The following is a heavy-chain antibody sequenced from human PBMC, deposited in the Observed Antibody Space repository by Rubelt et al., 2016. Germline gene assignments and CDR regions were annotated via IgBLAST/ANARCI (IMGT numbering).Heavy chain of an antibody. CDR3: ANWGEGSSWYAALVTPYYFDY. CDR1: GFTFSSYS. Sequence: VQLVESGGGLVKPGGSLRLSCAASGFTFSSYSMNWVRQAPGKGLEWVAVISYDGSNKYYADSVKGRFTISRVNAKNTLYLQMNSLRAEDTAVYYCANWGEGSSWYAALVTPYYFDYWGQGTLVTVSS. CDR2: ISYDGSNK. V-gene: IGHV3-30*18. J-gene: IGHJ4*02. D-gene: IGHD6-13*01.